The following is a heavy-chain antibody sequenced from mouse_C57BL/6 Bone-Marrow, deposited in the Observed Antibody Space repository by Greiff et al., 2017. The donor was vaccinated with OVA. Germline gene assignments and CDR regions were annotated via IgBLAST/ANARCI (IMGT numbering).Heavy chain of an antibody. J-gene: IGHJ3*01. D-gene: IGHD1-3*01. V-gene: IGHV1-81*01. CDR1: GYTFTSYG. CDR3: ARRDNPWFAY. Sequence: VKLQESGAELARPGASVKLSCKASGYTFTSYGISWVKQRTGQGLEWIGEIYPRSGNTYYNEKFKGKATLTADKSSSTAYMELRSLTSEDSAVYFCARRDNPWFAYWGQGTLVTVSA. CDR2: IYPRSGNT.